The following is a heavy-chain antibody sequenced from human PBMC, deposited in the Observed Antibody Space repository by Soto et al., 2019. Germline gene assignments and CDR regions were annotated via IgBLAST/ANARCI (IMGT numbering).Heavy chain of an antibody. CDR3: ARQDYYGSGGGMDV. J-gene: IGHJ6*02. Sequence: SETLSLTCTVSGDSVSSYYWSWIRQPPGKGLEWIGHMYYSGSSSYNPSLKRRVTISVDTSKNQFSLKLTSVTAADTAVYYCARQDYYGSGGGMDVWGQGTTVT. CDR2: MYYSGSS. CDR1: GDSVSSYY. V-gene: IGHV4-59*02. D-gene: IGHD3-10*01.